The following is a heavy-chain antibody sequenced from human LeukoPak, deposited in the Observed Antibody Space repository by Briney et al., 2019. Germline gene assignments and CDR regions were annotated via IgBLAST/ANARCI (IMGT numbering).Heavy chain of an antibody. J-gene: IGHJ4*02. D-gene: IGHD2-2*01. CDR2: IYPGDSHA. Sequence: GESLKISCKGHGYIFTNYWIGWVRQMPGKGLEYMGIIYPGDSHARYSPSFQGQVTISVDKSISTAYLQWSSLKASDTAIYYCARTRALYCSSTSCLPLDYWGQGTLVTVSS. CDR1: GYIFTNYW. V-gene: IGHV5-51*01. CDR3: ARTRALYCSSTSCLPLDY.